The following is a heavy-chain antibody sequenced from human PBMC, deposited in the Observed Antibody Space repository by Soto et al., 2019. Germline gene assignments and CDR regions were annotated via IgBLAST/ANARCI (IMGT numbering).Heavy chain of an antibody. D-gene: IGHD3-9*01. J-gene: IGHJ4*02. CDR2: ISPHNRNT. V-gene: IGHV1-18*01. Sequence: QVQLVQSGAEVKKPGDSVKVSCKASGYTFGHFYITWVRQAPGQGLEWMGAISPHNRNTNYAEKVRGRVTMTTDTSTTTAYMELRSLRSDDTAVYYCARDEGGYDILTGYYKAHHFVQWGQGALVTVSS. CDR3: ARDEGGYDILTGYYKAHHFVQ. CDR1: GYTFGHFY.